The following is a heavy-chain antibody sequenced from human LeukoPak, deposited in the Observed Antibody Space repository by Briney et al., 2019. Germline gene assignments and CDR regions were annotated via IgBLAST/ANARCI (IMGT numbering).Heavy chain of an antibody. CDR2: IYTGGST. Sequence: SQTLSLTCAVSGGSISSGSYYWSWIRQPAGKGLEWIGRIYTGGSTNYNPSLKSRVTISVDTSKNQFSLKLSSVTAADTAVYYCARDHYDYVWGSYRYFNWFDPWGQGTLVTVSS. D-gene: IGHD3-16*02. CDR1: GGSISSGSYY. V-gene: IGHV4-61*02. CDR3: ARDHYDYVWGSYRYFNWFDP. J-gene: IGHJ5*02.